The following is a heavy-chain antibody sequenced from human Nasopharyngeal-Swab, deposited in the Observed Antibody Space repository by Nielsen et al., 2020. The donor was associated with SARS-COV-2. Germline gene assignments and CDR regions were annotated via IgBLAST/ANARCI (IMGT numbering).Heavy chain of an antibody. CDR3: ARDTPAMFAY. J-gene: IGHJ4*02. V-gene: IGHV3-21*01. Sequence: GESLKISCAASGFTFSIYTMNWVRQAPGKRLEWVSAISSRGDYIYYAPSVEGRFTISRDNAKDSLYLQMNSLRADDTAVYYCARDTPAMFAYWGQGTLVTVSS. CDR2: ISSRGDYI. CDR1: GFTFSIYT.